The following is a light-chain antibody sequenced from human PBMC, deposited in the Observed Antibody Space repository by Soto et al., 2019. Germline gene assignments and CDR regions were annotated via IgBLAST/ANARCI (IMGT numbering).Light chain of an antibody. CDR1: QSITNSY. CDR3: QQYGSSRFT. CDR2: GAS. Sequence: EIVLTQSPGTLSLSPGERATLSCRASQSITNSYLAWYQQKPGQAPRLLVYGASSRATGIPDRFSGSGSGTDFTLPISRLEPEDFAVYYCQQYGSSRFTFGPGTKVDVK. V-gene: IGKV3-20*01. J-gene: IGKJ3*01.